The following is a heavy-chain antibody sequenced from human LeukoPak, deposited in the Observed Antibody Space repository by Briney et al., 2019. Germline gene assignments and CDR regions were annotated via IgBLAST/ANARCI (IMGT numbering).Heavy chain of an antibody. CDR1: GYTFTSYG. V-gene: IGHV1-18*01. CDR2: ISAYNGNT. CDR3: ARDRAIGDFDACDI. D-gene: IGHD4-17*01. J-gene: IGHJ3*02. Sequence: ASVKVSCKASGYTFTSYGIGWVRQAPGQGLEWMGWISAYNGNTNYAQKLQGRVTMTTDTSTSTAYMELRSLRSDDTAVYYCARDRAIGDFDACDIWGQGTMVTVSS.